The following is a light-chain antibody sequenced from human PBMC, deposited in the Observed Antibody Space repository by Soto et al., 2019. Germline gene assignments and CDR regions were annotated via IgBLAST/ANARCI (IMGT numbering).Light chain of an antibody. Sequence: DIVLTQSPGTLSLSPGERATLSCRASQTVSSSYLAWYQQKPGQAPRLLIYGASTRAAGIPDRFSGSGSGTDFTLTISRLEPEDFAVYYCQQYDTSPTFGQGTKLEIK. J-gene: IGKJ2*01. V-gene: IGKV3-20*01. CDR2: GAS. CDR3: QQYDTSPT. CDR1: QTVSSSY.